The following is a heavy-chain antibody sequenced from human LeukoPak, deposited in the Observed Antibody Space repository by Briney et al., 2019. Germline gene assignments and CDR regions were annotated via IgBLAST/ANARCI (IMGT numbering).Heavy chain of an antibody. V-gene: IGHV3-53*01. CDR1: GLTVSSNY. CDR3: ARGKQQLAPGLDY. CDR2: IYSGGST. D-gene: IGHD6-13*01. J-gene: IGHJ4*02. Sequence: GGSLRLSCAASGLTVSSNYMSWVRQAPGKGLEWVSVIYSGGSTYYADSVKGRFTISRDNSKNTLYLQMNSLRAEDTAVYYCARGKQQLAPGLDYWGQGTLVTVSS.